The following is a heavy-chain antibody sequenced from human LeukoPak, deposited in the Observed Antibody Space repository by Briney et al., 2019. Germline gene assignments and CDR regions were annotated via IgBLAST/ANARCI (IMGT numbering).Heavy chain of an antibody. V-gene: IGHV4-34*01. CDR3: ARGRHDITMIVVVMTSVSYHLDV. Sequence: SETLSLTCAVYGGSFSGYHWTWIRQSPGKGLEWIGDINPSGSTYYNPSLKSRLTISVDTSKNLFSLKLRSVTAADTAVYYCARGRHDITMIVVVMTSVSYHLDVWGKGTAVTVS. D-gene: IGHD3-22*01. CDR2: INPSGST. J-gene: IGHJ6*03. CDR1: GGSFSGYH.